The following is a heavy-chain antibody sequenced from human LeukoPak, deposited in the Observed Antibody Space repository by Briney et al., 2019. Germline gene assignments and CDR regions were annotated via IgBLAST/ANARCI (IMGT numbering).Heavy chain of an antibody. CDR2: IWYDGSNK. Sequence: GGSLRLSCAASGFTFSSYAMSWVRQAPGKGLEWVAVIWYDGSNKYYADSVKGRFTISRDNSKNTLYLQMNSLRAEDTTVYYCARGFIAVAGPFDYWGQGTLVTVSS. CDR3: ARGFIAVAGPFDY. V-gene: IGHV3-33*08. D-gene: IGHD6-19*01. CDR1: GFTFSSYA. J-gene: IGHJ4*02.